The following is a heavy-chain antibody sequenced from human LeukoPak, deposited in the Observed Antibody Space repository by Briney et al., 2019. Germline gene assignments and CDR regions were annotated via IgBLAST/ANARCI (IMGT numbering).Heavy chain of an antibody. Sequence: GESLKISCKGSGYSFTSYWISWVRQMPGKGLEWMGRIDPSDSYTNYSPSFQGHVTISADKSISTTYLQWNSLEASDTAMYYCARRGVNWFDLWGQGTLVTVSS. J-gene: IGHJ5*02. CDR2: IDPSDSYT. V-gene: IGHV5-10-1*01. CDR3: ARRGVNWFDL. D-gene: IGHD3-10*01. CDR1: GYSFTSYW.